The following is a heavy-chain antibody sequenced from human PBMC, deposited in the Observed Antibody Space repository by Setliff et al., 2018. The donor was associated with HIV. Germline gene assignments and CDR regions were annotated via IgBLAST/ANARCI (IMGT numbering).Heavy chain of an antibody. J-gene: IGHJ4*02. Sequence: ASVKVSCKVYGYTLSELSIHWVRQAPGKGLEWMGIINPSSGTTRYAQKFQGRVTITADTSTDTSDMELSSLRSEDTAVYYCATSGTYYYGSGSYHVSGYWGQGTLVTVSS. CDR2: INPSSGTT. D-gene: IGHD3-10*01. V-gene: IGHV1-24*01. CDR3: ATSGTYYYGSGSYHVSGY. CDR1: GYTLSELS.